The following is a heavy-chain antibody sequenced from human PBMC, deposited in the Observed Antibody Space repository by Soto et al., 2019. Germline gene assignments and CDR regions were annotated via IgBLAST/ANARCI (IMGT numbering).Heavy chain of an antibody. CDR2: ISAYNGNT. V-gene: IGHV1-18*01. CDR1: GYTFTSYG. J-gene: IGHJ4*02. Sequence: ALVKGACKASGYTFTSYGISWGRKAPGQGLEWMGWISAYNGNTNYAQKLQGRVTMTTDTSTSTAYMELRSLRSDDTAVYYCARALGAYFDPGYWGQGTLVTVSS. CDR3: ARALGAYFDPGY. D-gene: IGHD3-9*01.